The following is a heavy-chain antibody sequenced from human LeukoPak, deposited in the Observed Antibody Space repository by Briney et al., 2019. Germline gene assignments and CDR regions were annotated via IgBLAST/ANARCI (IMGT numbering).Heavy chain of an antibody. CDR1: GFAFSSYA. V-gene: IGHV3-23*01. CDR2: ISGSGGST. D-gene: IGHD3-10*01. J-gene: IGHJ4*02. CDR3: AKLRPDRGVILSSTRRRNAYYFDY. Sequence: PGGSLRLSCAASGFAFSSYAMNWVRQAPGKGLEWVSAISGSGGSTYYADSVKGRFTISRDNSKNTLYLQMNSLRAEDTAVYYCAKLRPDRGVILSSTRRRNAYYFDYWGQGTLVTVSS.